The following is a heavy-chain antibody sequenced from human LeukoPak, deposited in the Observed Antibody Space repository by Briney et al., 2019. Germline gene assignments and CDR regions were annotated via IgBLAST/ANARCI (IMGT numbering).Heavy chain of an antibody. CDR1: GYIFSSYG. CDR3: ARDYYDRSGYYFGADN. V-gene: IGHV1-18*01. J-gene: IGHJ4*02. D-gene: IGHD3-22*01. CDR2: DSVCNDNT. Sequence: ASVKVSCKTSGYIFSSYGITWVRQAPGQGLEWIGCDSVCNDNTHYAQKFQARVTMTTDTSTTTAYMELRSLKSDDTAVYYCARDYYDRSGYYFGADNWGQGTLVTVSS.